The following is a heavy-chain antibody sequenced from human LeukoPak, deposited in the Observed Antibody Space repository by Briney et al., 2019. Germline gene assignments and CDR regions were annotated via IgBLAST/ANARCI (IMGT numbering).Heavy chain of an antibody. CDR2: ISYDGSKE. CDR3: AKPPYDSSGYYQSTFDY. D-gene: IGHD3-22*01. V-gene: IGHV3-30*18. J-gene: IGHJ4*01. CDR1: GFTFSSYS. Sequence: AGGSLRLSCAASGFTFSSYSMNWVRQAPGKGLEWVAVISYDGSKEYYADSVKGRFTISRDNSKNTLYLQMNSLRAEDTAVYYCAKPPYDSSGYYQSTFDYWGHGTLVTVSA.